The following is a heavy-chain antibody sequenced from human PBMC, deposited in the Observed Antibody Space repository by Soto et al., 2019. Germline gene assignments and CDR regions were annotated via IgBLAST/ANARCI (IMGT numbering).Heavy chain of an antibody. D-gene: IGHD3-3*01. CDR2: ISSSSSYI. V-gene: IGHV3-21*01. CDR1: GFTFSSYS. Sequence: PVGSLRLSCAASGFTFSSYSINCGRQAPGKGLEWVSSISSSSSYIYYADSVKGRFTISRDNAKNSLYLQMNSLRAEDTAVYYCARDLGRITIFGVVTMGFDYWGQGTLVTVSS. J-gene: IGHJ4*02. CDR3: ARDLGRITIFGVVTMGFDY.